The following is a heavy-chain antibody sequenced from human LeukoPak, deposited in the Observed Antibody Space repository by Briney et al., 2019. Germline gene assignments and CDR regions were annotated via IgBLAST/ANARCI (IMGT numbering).Heavy chain of an antibody. Sequence: ASVKVSCKASGYTFTRYAMHWVRQAPGQRLEWMGWINAGNGNTKYSQKSQGRVTITRDTSASTAYMELSSLRSEDTAVYYCARDRITMVRGVMKALDYWGQGTLVTVSS. D-gene: IGHD3-10*01. CDR2: INAGNGNT. CDR1: GYTFTRYA. CDR3: ARDRITMVRGVMKALDY. V-gene: IGHV1-3*01. J-gene: IGHJ4*02.